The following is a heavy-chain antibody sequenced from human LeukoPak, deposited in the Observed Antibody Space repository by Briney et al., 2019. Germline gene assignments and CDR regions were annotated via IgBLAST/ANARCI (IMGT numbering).Heavy chain of an antibody. CDR3: ARGVRWLQLSYFDY. J-gene: IGHJ4*02. CDR1: SGSISSGVYC. V-gene: IGHV4-31*03. Sequence: TSQTLSLTCPVSSGSISSGVYCWSWIRQHPGKGLEWIGYIYYSGSTYYNPSLKSRVTISVDTSKNQFSLKLSSVTAADTAVYYCARGVRWLQLSYFDYWGQGTLVTVSS. CDR2: IYYSGST. D-gene: IGHD5-24*01.